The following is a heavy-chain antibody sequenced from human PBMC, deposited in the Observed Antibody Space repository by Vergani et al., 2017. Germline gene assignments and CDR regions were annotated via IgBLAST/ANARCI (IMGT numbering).Heavy chain of an antibody. CDR2: ISSSSSYI. V-gene: IGHV3-21*01. Sequence: EVQLVESGGGLVKPGGSLRLSCAASGFTFSSYSMNWVRQAPGKGLEWVSSISSSSSYIYYADSVKGRFPISRDNAKNSLYLQMNSLRAEDTAVYYCARVDTAMAIYGMDVWGQGTTVTVSS. CDR1: GFTFSSYS. J-gene: IGHJ6*02. CDR3: ARVDTAMAIYGMDV. D-gene: IGHD5-18*01.